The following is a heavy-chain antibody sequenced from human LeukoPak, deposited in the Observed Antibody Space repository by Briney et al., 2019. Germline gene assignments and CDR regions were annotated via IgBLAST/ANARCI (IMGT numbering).Heavy chain of an antibody. J-gene: IGHJ3*01. CDR2: ISGSGGST. Sequence: PGGSLRLSCAASGCTFSSFAMSWARQAPGKGLEWVSAISGSGGSTYYAASVKGRFTISRDNSKNTLFLQMNSLRAEDTAVYYCAKDRSCTGSSCNVGSWGQGTMVTVSS. V-gene: IGHV3-23*01. CDR3: AKDRSCTGSSCNVGS. CDR1: GCTFSSFA. D-gene: IGHD2-2*01.